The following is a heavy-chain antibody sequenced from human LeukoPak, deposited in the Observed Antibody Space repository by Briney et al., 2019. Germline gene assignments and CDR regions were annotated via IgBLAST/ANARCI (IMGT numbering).Heavy chain of an antibody. J-gene: IGHJ6*02. D-gene: IGHD5-12*01. Sequence: GGSLRLSCAASGFTVSSNYMSWVRQAPGKGLQWVSSISSSSSYIYYADSVKGRFTISRDNAKNSLYLQMNSLRAEDTAVYYCARDYSGYDLWYYYYGMDVWGQGTTVTVSS. CDR1: GFTVSSNY. CDR2: ISSSSSYI. CDR3: ARDYSGYDLWYYYYGMDV. V-gene: IGHV3-21*01.